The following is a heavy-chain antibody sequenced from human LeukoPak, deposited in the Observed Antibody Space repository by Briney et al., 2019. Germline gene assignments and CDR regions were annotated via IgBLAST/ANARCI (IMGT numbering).Heavy chain of an antibody. CDR2: ISYDGSNK. J-gene: IGHJ4*02. CDR1: GFTFSSYA. D-gene: IGHD1-26*01. Sequence: PGGSLRLSCAAPGFTFSSYAMHWVRQAPGKGLEWAAVISYDGSNKYYADSVKGRFTISRDNSNNTLYLQMNSLRSEDTAVYYCARGTIVGALFDYWGQGTLVTVSS. CDR3: ARGTIVGALFDY. V-gene: IGHV3-30-3*01.